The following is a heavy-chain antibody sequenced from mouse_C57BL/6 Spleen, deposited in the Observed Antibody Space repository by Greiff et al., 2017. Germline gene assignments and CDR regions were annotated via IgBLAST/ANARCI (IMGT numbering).Heavy chain of an antibody. CDR3: ARKEANWAWFAY. D-gene: IGHD4-1*01. CDR1: GYAFSSSW. Sequence: VQLQQSGPELVKPGASVKISCKASGYAFSSSWMNWVKQRPGKGLEWIGRLYPGDGDTNYNGKFKGKATLTADKSSSTAYMQLSSLTSEDSAVYFCARKEANWAWFAYWGQGTLVTVSA. V-gene: IGHV1-82*01. CDR2: LYPGDGDT. J-gene: IGHJ3*01.